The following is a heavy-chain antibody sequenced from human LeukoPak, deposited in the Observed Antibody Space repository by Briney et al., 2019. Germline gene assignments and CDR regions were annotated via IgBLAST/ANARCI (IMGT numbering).Heavy chain of an antibody. J-gene: IGHJ4*02. D-gene: IGHD3-22*01. CDR2: IRSKANNYAT. V-gene: IGHV3-73*01. Sequence: GGSLRLSCAASGFIFSGSPMHWVRQASGKGLEWVGRIRSKANNYATTYAASVKGRFTISRDDSKDTAYLQMNSLRAEDTAVYYCAKVTMINDYWGQGTLVTVSS. CDR1: GFIFSGSP. CDR3: AKVTMINDY.